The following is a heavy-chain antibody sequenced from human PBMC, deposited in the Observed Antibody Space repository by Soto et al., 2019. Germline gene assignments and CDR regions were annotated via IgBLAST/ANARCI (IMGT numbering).Heavy chain of an antibody. Sequence: ESGGGVVHPGTSLRLSCVGSGFTFSSYWMTWVRQAPGKGLEWVANIKQDESEKYYVDSVKGRFTISRDNAKNSLYLQMNSLRAEDTAVYFCARPEGYCSGGSCFPFAHWGQGTRVTVSS. J-gene: IGHJ4*02. D-gene: IGHD2-15*01. CDR1: GFTFSSYW. V-gene: IGHV3-7*01. CDR2: IKQDESEK. CDR3: ARPEGYCSGGSCFPFAH.